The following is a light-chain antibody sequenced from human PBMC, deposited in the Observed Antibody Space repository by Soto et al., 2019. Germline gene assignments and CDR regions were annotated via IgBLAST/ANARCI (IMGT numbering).Light chain of an antibody. Sequence: DIQMTQSPSSLFASVGDRVTITCRASQSISSYVNWYQQKPGKAPILLIYGASNLESGVPSRFSGCGSGTDFSLTVSSLQPEDFATYFCQQSHSTPYTFGQGTKLEI. CDR2: GAS. CDR1: QSISSY. J-gene: IGKJ2*01. V-gene: IGKV1-39*01. CDR3: QQSHSTPYT.